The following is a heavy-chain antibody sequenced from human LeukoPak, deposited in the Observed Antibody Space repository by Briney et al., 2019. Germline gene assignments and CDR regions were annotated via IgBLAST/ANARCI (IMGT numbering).Heavy chain of an antibody. CDR3: ASGRGGDIVVVPAARFYGMDV. Sequence: SETLSLTCTVSGGSISSYYWSWIRQPPGEGLEWIGYIYYSGSTNYNPSLKSRVTISVDTSKNQFSLKLSSVTAADTAVYYCASGRGGDIVVVPAARFYGMDVWGQGTTVTVSS. V-gene: IGHV4-59*08. CDR1: GGSISSYY. CDR2: IYYSGST. D-gene: IGHD2-2*01. J-gene: IGHJ6*02.